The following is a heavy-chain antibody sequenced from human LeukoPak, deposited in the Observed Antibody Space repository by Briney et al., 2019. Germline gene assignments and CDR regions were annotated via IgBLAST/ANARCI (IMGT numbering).Heavy chain of an antibody. V-gene: IGHV3-74*01. D-gene: IGHD2-2*01. CDR1: GFTFSTYW. CDR2: INSDGSST. Sequence: GGSLRLSCAASGFTFSTYWMHWVRQAPGKGLVWVSRINSDGSSTTYADSVKGRFTISRDNAKNTLFLQMNSLRVEDTAVYYCARGASTDTGWFDPWGQGTLATVSS. J-gene: IGHJ5*02. CDR3: ARGASTDTGWFDP.